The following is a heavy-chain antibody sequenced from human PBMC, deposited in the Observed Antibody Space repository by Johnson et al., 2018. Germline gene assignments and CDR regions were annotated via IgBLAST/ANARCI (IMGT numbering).Heavy chain of an antibody. CDR3: EGACDI. Sequence: QVQLVQSGGGVVQPGRSLRLSCAASGFTFSSYGMHWVRQAPGKGLEWVAVISYDGSNKYYADSVKGRFTISRDNSKNTLYLQMNSLRAEDTAVYYCEGACDIWGQGTMVTVSS. J-gene: IGHJ3*02. CDR1: GFTFSSYG. CDR2: ISYDGSNK. V-gene: IGHV3-30*03.